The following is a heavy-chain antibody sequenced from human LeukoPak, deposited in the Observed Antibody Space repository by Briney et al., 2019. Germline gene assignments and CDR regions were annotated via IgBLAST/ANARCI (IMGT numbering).Heavy chain of an antibody. CDR3: ARDLGYGGYRPFDY. D-gene: IGHD4-23*01. Sequence: PGGSLRLSCAASGFTFSSYNMNWVRQAPGKGLEWVSSISTSSSYTYYADSLKGRFTISRDNAKNSLYLQMNSLRAEDTAVYYCARDLGYGGYRPFDYWGQGTLVTVSS. CDR2: ISTSSSYT. J-gene: IGHJ4*02. V-gene: IGHV3-21*01. CDR1: GFTFSSYN.